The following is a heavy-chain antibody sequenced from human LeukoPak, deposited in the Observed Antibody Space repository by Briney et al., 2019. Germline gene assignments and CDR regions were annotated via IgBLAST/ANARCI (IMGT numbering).Heavy chain of an antibody. CDR1: GGSISSYY. D-gene: IGHD6-13*01. Sequence: SETLSLTCTVSGGSISSYYWSWIRQPPGKRLEWIGYIYYGGSTNYNPSLKSRVTISVDTSKNQFSLRLSSVTAADTAVYYCARDGSYSSSWYFNGLDYWGQGTLVTVSS. CDR2: IYYGGST. J-gene: IGHJ4*02. V-gene: IGHV4-59*01. CDR3: ARDGSYSSSWYFNGLDY.